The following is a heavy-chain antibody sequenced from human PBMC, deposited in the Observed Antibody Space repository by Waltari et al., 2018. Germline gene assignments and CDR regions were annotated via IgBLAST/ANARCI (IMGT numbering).Heavy chain of an antibody. Sequence: EVQLVESGGGLIQPGGSLRLSCAASGFTVSTNYMSWVRQAPGKGLEWVSVIYSDGRTYYAASVECRFTISRDDSKNTLYLQMNSLGLEDTAVYYCATKPTDSAWYERWGQGTLVTVSS. J-gene: IGHJ5*02. CDR3: ATKPTDSAWYER. V-gene: IGHV3-53*01. D-gene: IGHD4-4*01. CDR1: GFTVSTNY. CDR2: IYSDGRT.